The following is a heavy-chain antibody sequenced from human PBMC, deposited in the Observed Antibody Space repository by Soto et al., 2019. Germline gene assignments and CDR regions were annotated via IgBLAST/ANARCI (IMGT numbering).Heavy chain of an antibody. D-gene: IGHD6-13*01. Sequence: VASVKVSCKASGYTFTSYAMHWVRQAPGQRLEWMGWINAGYGNTKYSQKFQGRVTITRDTSASTAYMELSSLRSEDTAVYYCARELSSSWYLYYFDYWGQGTLVTVSS. CDR1: GYTFTSYA. V-gene: IGHV1-3*01. CDR2: INAGYGNT. CDR3: ARELSSSWYLYYFDY. J-gene: IGHJ4*02.